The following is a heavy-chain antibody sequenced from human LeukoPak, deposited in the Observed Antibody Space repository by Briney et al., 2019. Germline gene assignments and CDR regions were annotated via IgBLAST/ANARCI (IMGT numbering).Heavy chain of an antibody. D-gene: IGHD2-2*01. Sequence: ASVQVSCKASGYTFTGYYMHWVRQAPGQGLEWMGCINPNSGGTNYAQKFQGRVTMTRDTSISTAYMELSRLRSDDTAVYYCARLHCSSTSCRNWFDPWGQGTLVTVSS. CDR2: INPNSGGT. CDR3: ARLHCSSTSCRNWFDP. V-gene: IGHV1-2*02. CDR1: GYTFTGYY. J-gene: IGHJ5*02.